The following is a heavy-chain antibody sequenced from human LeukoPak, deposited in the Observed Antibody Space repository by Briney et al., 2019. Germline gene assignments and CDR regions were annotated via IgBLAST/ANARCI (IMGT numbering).Heavy chain of an antibody. CDR1: GFTFSSYG. D-gene: IGHD4-17*01. J-gene: IGHJ4*02. CDR3: AKDPPDGDYGY. Sequence: GSLRLSCAASGFTFSSYGMHWVRQAPGKGLEWVAFIRYDGSNKYYADSMKGRFTISRDNSKNTLYLQMNSLRPEDTAVYYCAKDPPDGDYGYWGQGTLVTVSS. CDR2: IRYDGSNK. V-gene: IGHV3-30*02.